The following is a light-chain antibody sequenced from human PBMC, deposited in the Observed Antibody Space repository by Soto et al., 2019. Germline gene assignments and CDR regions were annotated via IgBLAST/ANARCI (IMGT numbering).Light chain of an antibody. V-gene: IGKV3-20*01. CDR3: QQYGSSPRT. CDR2: DAS. Sequence: ENVLTQSPGTLSLSPGESATLSCRASQNVARNYLAWFQQRPGQAPRLLIYDASSRATGIPDRFSGSGSGTDFTLTISRLEPEHFAVYYCQQYGSSPRTFGQGTRLEIK. CDR1: QNVARNY. J-gene: IGKJ5*01.